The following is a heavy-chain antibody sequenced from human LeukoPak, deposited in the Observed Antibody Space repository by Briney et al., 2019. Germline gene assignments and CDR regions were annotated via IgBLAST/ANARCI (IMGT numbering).Heavy chain of an antibody. Sequence: PSETLSLTCAVYGGSFSGYYWSWIRQPPGKGLEWIGEINHSGSTNYNPSLKSRVTISVDTSKNQFSLKLSSVTAADTAVYYCANRKGSGYYYHWGQGTLVTVSS. J-gene: IGHJ5*02. V-gene: IGHV4-34*01. D-gene: IGHD3-22*01. CDR3: ANRKGSGYYYH. CDR2: INHSGST. CDR1: GGSFSGYY.